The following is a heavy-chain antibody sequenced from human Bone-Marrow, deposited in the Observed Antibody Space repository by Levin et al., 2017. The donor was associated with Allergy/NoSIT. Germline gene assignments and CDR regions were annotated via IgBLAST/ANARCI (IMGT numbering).Heavy chain of an antibody. CDR3: ARHSYFYFEY. CDR2: IYHDGSEK. CDR1: GFAFNKYW. Sequence: GGSLRLSCVASGFAFNKYWMTWVRQAPGRGLEWVANIYHDGSEKHYVDSVKGRFTISRDNAKNSLSLQMDSLRAEDTAVYYCARHSYFYFEYWGQGTLVTVSS. D-gene: IGHD3-10*01. V-gene: IGHV3-7*01. J-gene: IGHJ4*02.